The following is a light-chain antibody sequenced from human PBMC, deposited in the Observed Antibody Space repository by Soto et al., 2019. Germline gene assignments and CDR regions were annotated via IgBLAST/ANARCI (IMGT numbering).Light chain of an antibody. J-gene: IGKJ1*01. Sequence: DIQMTPSPSSVSASVVDTVTITCRASQPISSWLAWFQQKPGEPPKLLIYAASTLQSGVPSRFSGSGSGTEFTLTISSLQPEDFATYYCQQANIFPRMFAQGTKVDIK. CDR1: QPISSW. CDR2: AAS. CDR3: QQANIFPRM. V-gene: IGKV1-12*01.